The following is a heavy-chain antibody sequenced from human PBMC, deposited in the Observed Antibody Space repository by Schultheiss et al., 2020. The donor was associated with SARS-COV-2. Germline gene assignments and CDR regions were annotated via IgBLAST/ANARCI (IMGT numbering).Heavy chain of an antibody. J-gene: IGHJ6*02. V-gene: IGHV4-4*02. CDR3: ARGFCSSSTCHYFAMDV. Sequence: SETLSLTCAVSGVSISSSNWWSWVRQPPGKGLEWIGDINHSGSTTYIPSLKSRVTISIDRSKNQFSLKMSSVTAADTAVYYCARGFCSSSTCHYFAMDVWGQGTTVTVSS. CDR1: GVSISSSNW. CDR2: INHSGST. D-gene: IGHD2-2*01.